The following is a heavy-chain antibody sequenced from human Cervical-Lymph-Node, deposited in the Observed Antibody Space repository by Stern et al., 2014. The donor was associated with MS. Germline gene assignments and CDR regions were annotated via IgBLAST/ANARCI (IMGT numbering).Heavy chain of an antibody. CDR2: ISNDGSKR. CDR3: ASSTLTDAFDI. CDR1: RFTFNFYG. D-gene: IGHD4-11*01. Sequence: QVQLVESGGGVVQPGESLRLSCAASRFTFNFYGMHWVRQSPAKGLEWVSLISNDGSKRYYADSVKGRFTISRDNSKNTLSLEMNSLTPEDTAVYYCASSTLTDAFDIWGQGTLVTVSS. J-gene: IGHJ3*02. V-gene: IGHV3-30*03.